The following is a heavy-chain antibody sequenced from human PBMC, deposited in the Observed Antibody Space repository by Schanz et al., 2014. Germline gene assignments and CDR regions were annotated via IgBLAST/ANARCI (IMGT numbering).Heavy chain of an antibody. Sequence: QVQLQESGPGLVKPSGTLSLTCTVSGASISSVYWWSWVRQSPGTGLEWIGEMHHSEGRNYNPSLKSRVTPFMAESKTQFSLGLNSVTAADTAVYYCVRNGDCRGGIRCDKGYFDSWGQGILVTVSS. CDR2: MHHSEGR. V-gene: IGHV4-4*02. J-gene: IGHJ4*02. CDR1: GASISSVYW. CDR3: VRNGDCRGGIRCDKGYFDS. D-gene: IGHD2-15*01.